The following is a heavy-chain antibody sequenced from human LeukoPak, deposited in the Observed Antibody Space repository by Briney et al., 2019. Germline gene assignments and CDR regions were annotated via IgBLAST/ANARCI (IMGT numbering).Heavy chain of an antibody. CDR3: ARERKEWEVLQDY. CDR2: ISSSGNNV. D-gene: IGHD1-26*01. CDR1: GFNFVSYS. V-gene: IGHV3-21*04. J-gene: IGHJ4*02. Sequence: GGSLRLSCAASGFNFVSYSMTWVRQAPGKGLEWVSSISSSGNNVFYADSVKGRFTISRDNAKNSLYLQIDSLRAEDTALYFCARERKEWEVLQDYWGQGTLVTVSS.